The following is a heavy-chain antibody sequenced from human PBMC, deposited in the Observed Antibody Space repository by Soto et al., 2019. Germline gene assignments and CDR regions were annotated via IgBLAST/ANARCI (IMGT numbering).Heavy chain of an antibody. CDR2: ISYDGSNK. V-gene: IGHV3-30-3*01. CDR1: GFTFSSYA. D-gene: IGHD6-13*01. Sequence: GGSLRLSCAASGFTFSSYAMHWVRQAPGKGLEWVAVISYDGSNKYYADSVKGRFTISRDNSKNTLYLQMNSLRAEDTAVYYCARGQKQQLVSPHFDYWGQGTLVTVSS. CDR3: ARGQKQQLVSPHFDY. J-gene: IGHJ4*02.